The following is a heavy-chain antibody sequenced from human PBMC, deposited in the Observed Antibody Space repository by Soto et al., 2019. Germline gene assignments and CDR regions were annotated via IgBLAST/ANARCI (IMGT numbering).Heavy chain of an antibody. CDR2: IIPIFGTA. V-gene: IGHV1-69*13. D-gene: IGHD6-6*01. CDR3: ASQNPMSIAAPTNAFDI. J-gene: IGHJ3*02. Sequence: ASVKVSCKASGGTFSSYAISWVRQAPGQGLEWMGGIIPIFGTANYAQKFQGRVTITADESTSTAYMELSSLRSEDTAVYYCASQNPMSIAAPTNAFDIWGQGTMVTVSS. CDR1: GGTFSSYA.